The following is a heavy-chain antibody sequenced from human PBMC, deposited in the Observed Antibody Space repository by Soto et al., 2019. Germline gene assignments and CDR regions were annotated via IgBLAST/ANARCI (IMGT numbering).Heavy chain of an antibody. J-gene: IGHJ4*02. Sequence: GGSLRLSCAASGFTFSSYAMSWVRQAPGKGLEWVSAISGSGGSTYYADSVKGRFTISRDNSKNTLYLQMNSLRAEDTAVYYCAKDQYSSGWSSPDYWGQGTLVTVSS. D-gene: IGHD6-19*01. CDR2: ISGSGGST. V-gene: IGHV3-23*01. CDR3: AKDQYSSGWSSPDY. CDR1: GFTFSSYA.